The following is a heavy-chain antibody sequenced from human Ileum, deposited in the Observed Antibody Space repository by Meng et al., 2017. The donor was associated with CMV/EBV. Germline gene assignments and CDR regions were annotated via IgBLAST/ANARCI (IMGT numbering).Heavy chain of an antibody. CDR3: ATYYGGSKSGMDA. D-gene: IGHD3-10*01. CDR1: AYTLTGYY. Sequence: ASVKVSCKASAYTLTGYYMHWVRQAPGQGLEWMGWINPNNGGTNYAQKFQGRVTMTGDTSISTAYMELNRLRSDDTAVYYCATYYGGSKSGMDAWGQGTTVTVSS. V-gene: IGHV1-2*02. CDR2: INPNNGGT. J-gene: IGHJ6*02.